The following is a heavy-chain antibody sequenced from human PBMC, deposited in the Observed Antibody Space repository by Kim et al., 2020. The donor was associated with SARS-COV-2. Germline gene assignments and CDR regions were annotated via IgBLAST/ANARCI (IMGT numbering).Heavy chain of an antibody. CDR3: AREGIAAAGLISWSW. CDR2: IYSGGST. V-gene: IGHV3-53*01. J-gene: IGHJ4*02. CDR1: GFTVSSNY. Sequence: GGSLRLSCAASGFTVSSNYMSWVRQAPGKGLEWVSVIYSGGSTYYADSVKGRFTISRDNSKNTLYLQMNSLRAEDTAVYYCAREGIAAAGLISWSWWGQGTLVTVSS. D-gene: IGHD6-13*01.